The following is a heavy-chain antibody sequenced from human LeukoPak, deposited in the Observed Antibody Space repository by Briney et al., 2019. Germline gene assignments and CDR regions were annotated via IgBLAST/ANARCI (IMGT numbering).Heavy chain of an antibody. Sequence: GGSLRLSCAASGFTFSSYEMNWVRQAPGKGLEWVSYISSGSSSIFYADSVKGRFTISRDISKNTLYLQMDSLRAEDTAIYYCARDWKTNSFDYWGQGTLVTVSS. CDR3: ARDWKTNSFDY. CDR1: GFTFSSYE. V-gene: IGHV3-48*03. J-gene: IGHJ4*02. D-gene: IGHD1-1*01. CDR2: ISSGSSSI.